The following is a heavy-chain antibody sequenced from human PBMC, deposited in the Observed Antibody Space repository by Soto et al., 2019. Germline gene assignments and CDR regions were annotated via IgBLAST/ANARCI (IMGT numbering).Heavy chain of an antibody. Sequence: GGSLRLSCAASGFTFDDYAMHWVRQVPGKGLEWVSGLSWNSDIIAYADSVRGRFTISRDNAKNSLYLQMNSLRTEDTALYYCAKGPYSSGWYFDSWGQGTQVTVSS. CDR3: AKGPYSSGWYFDS. CDR2: LSWNSDII. J-gene: IGHJ4*02. CDR1: GFTFDDYA. V-gene: IGHV3-9*01. D-gene: IGHD6-19*01.